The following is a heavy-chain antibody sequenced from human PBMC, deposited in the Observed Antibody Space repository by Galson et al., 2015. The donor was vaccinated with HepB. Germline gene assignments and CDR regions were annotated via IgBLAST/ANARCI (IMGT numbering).Heavy chain of an antibody. V-gene: IGHV3-30*18. CDR2: TSHDGSNQ. Sequence: SLRLSCAASGFTFTTSGMHWVRQAPGKGLEWVAITSHDGSNQYYADSVKGRFSISRDNSNNTLYLQMDSLRPEDTAVYYCAKDGSFCSTHYCYNGYYIDFWGQGTLVSVSS. D-gene: IGHD5-24*01. J-gene: IGHJ4*02. CDR3: AKDGSFCSTHYCYNGYYIDF. CDR1: GFTFTTSG.